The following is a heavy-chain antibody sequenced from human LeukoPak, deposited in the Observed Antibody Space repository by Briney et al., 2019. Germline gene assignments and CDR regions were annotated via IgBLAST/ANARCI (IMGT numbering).Heavy chain of an antibody. V-gene: IGHV3-66*01. CDR3: ATSGIAVAGTDDAFDI. CDR1: GFTVSSNY. Sequence: GGSLRLSCAASGFTVSSNYMSWFRQAPGKGLEGVSVIYSGGSTYYADSVKGRFTIPRDNSKNTLYLQMNSLRAEDTAVYYCATSGIAVAGTDDAFDIWGQGTMVTVSS. D-gene: IGHD6-19*01. J-gene: IGHJ3*02. CDR2: IYSGGST.